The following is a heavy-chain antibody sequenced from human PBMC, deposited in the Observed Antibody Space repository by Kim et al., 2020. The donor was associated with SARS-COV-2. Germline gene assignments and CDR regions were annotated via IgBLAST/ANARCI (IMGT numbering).Heavy chain of an antibody. CDR1: GGSISSYY. V-gene: IGHV4-59*01. D-gene: IGHD3-9*01. Sequence: SETLSLTCTVSGGSISSYYWSWIRQPPGKGLEWIGYIYYSGSTNYNPSLKSRVTISVDTSKNQFSLKLSSVTAADTAVYYCARATGVLRYFDWRYYFDY. CDR2: IYYSGST. CDR3: ARATGVLRYFDWRYYFDY. J-gene: IGHJ4*01.